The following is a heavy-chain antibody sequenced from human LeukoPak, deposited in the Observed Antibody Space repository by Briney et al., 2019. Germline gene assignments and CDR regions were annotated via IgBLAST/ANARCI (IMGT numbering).Heavy chain of an antibody. CDR3: ARDSDGDYDY. V-gene: IGHV3-23*01. Sequence: PGGTLRLSCAASGFTFRSYGMSWVRQAPGKGLEWVPGISGSGGSTYYADSVKGRFNISRDNSKNTLYLQMGSLRAEDMAVCYCARDSDGDYDYWGQGTLVTVSS. J-gene: IGHJ4*02. CDR1: GFTFRSYG. CDR2: ISGSGGST. D-gene: IGHD4-17*01.